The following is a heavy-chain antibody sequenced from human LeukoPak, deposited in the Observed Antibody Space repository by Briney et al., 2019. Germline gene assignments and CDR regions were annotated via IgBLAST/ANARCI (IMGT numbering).Heavy chain of an antibody. V-gene: IGHV4-4*07. CDR1: GGSISIYY. Sequence: SETLSLTCTVSGGSISIYYWSWIRQPPGKGLEWIGRIYTSGTTHYNPSLKSRVTMSVDTSKNQFSLKLSSVTAADTAVYYCARLRSTYWYFDLWGRGTLVTVSS. CDR3: ARLRSTYWYFDL. D-gene: IGHD4-17*01. J-gene: IGHJ2*01. CDR2: IYTSGTT.